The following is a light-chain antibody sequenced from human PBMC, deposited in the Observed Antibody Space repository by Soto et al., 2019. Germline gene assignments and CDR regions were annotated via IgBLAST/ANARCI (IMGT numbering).Light chain of an antibody. CDR2: GNH. CDR1: SCNIGAGYD. CDR3: QSYDSSLSGSWV. V-gene: IGLV1-40*01. Sequence: QSVLTQPPSVSGAPGQGVTISCTGGSCNIGAGYDVHWYQHLPGTSPKLLIYGNHNRPSGVPDRFSGSKSGTSASLAITALQAEDEADYYCQSYDSSLSGSWVFGGGTKLTVL. J-gene: IGLJ3*02.